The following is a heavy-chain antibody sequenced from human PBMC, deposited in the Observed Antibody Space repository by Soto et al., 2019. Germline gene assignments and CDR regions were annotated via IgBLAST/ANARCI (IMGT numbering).Heavy chain of an antibody. V-gene: IGHV4-59*01. Sequence: QVQLQESGPGLVKPSETLSLTCTVSGGSISSYYWSWIRQPPGTGLEWIGYIYYSGSTNYNPSLKSRVTISVDTSKNQFSLKLSSVTAADTAVYYCAAAGNYYYYGMDVWGQGTTVTVSS. CDR3: AAAGNYYYYGMDV. J-gene: IGHJ6*02. D-gene: IGHD6-13*01. CDR2: IYYSGST. CDR1: GGSISSYY.